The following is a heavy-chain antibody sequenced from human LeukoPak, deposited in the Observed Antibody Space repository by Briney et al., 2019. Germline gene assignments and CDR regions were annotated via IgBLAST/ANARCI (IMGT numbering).Heavy chain of an antibody. CDR3: ARVSRFGGGAFDI. Sequence: GGSLRLSCAASGFTFSSYWMSWVRQAPGKGLGWVANIKQDGSEKYYVDSVKGRFTISRDNAKNSLYLQMNSLRAEDTAVYYCARVSRFGGGAFDIWGQGTMVTVSS. V-gene: IGHV3-7*01. CDR1: GFTFSSYW. CDR2: IKQDGSEK. D-gene: IGHD3-10*01. J-gene: IGHJ3*02.